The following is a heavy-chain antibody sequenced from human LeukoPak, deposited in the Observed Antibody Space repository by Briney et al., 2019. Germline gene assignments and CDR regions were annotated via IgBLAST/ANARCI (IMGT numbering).Heavy chain of an antibody. Sequence: PSETLSLTCAVYGGSFSGYYWSWIRQPPGKGLEWIGEINHSGSTNYNPSLKSRVTISVDTSKNQFSLKLSSVTAADTAVYYCARGSPSYCSSTSCLNYYMDVWGKGTTVTVSS. J-gene: IGHJ6*03. CDR2: INHSGST. V-gene: IGHV4-34*01. D-gene: IGHD2-2*01. CDR1: GGSFSGYY. CDR3: ARGSPSYCSSTSCLNYYMDV.